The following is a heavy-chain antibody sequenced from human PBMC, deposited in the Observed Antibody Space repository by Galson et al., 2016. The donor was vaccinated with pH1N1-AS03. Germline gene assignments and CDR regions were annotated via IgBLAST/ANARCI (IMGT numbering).Heavy chain of an antibody. J-gene: IGHJ6*04. CDR2: IAATGPT. Sequence: SLRLSCAASGFTVTRNDMHWVRQATGKGLEWVSIIAATGPTHYADSGKGRFTISREIPQNSLYLQMDRLRDDDTAVYYCAVWGYISGTHGLDVWGKGPTVTVSS. D-gene: IGHD5-12*01. V-gene: IGHV3-13*01. CDR1: GFTVTRND. CDR3: AVWGYISGTHGLDV.